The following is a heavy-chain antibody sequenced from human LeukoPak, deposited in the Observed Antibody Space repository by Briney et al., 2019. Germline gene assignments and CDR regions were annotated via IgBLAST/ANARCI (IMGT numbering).Heavy chain of an antibody. J-gene: IGHJ4*02. CDR2: NNGSGDST. D-gene: IGHD2-21*02. CDR3: AKDRLLNCRGDCYIFDY. CDR1: GFPRRSYV. V-gene: IGHV3-23*01. Sequence: GGSLRLSCVASGFPRRSYVMNWVRQTPGDGVEWGSSNNGSGDSTFYANSVKGRFSISRDNSKNTLYLQVNGLRTEDTAVYYCAKDRLLNCRGDCYIFDYWGQGTVVTVSS.